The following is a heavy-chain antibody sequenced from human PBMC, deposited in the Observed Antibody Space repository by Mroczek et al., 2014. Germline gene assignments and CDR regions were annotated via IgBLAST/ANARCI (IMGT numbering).Heavy chain of an antibody. CDR2: IYYSGST. J-gene: IGHJ3*02. CDR3: AREKDTDTRQVRAAFDI. D-gene: IGHD5-18*01. V-gene: IGHV4-31*03. CDR1: GGSISSGGYY. Sequence: QVQLQESGPGLVKPSQTLSLTCTVSGGSISSGGYYWSWIRQHPGKGLEWIGYIYYSGSTYYNPSLKSRVTISVDTSKNQFSLKLSSVTAADTAVYYCAREKDTDTRQVRAAFDIWGQGTMVTVSS.